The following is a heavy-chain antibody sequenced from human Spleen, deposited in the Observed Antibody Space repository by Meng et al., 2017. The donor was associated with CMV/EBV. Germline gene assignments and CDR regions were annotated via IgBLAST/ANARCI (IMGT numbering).Heavy chain of an antibody. D-gene: IGHD3-22*01. CDR1: GYTFITYY. CDR3: ARDLVGYDAFDI. CDR2: INPDGGTT. V-gene: IGHV1-46*01. J-gene: IGHJ3*02. Sequence: SCQASGYTFITYYIHWVRQAPGQGLEWMGRINPDGGTTTYSQKFQGGVTLTSDTSTNTVYMELSRLRYEDTAVYYCARDLVGYDAFDIWGQGTMVTVSS.